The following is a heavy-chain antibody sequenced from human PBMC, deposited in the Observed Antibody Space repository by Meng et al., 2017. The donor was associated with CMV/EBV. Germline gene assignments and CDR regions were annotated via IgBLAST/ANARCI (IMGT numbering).Heavy chain of an antibody. J-gene: IGHJ6*02. CDR3: ARPYYDILTDYYYYYGMDV. V-gene: IGHV1-69*05. Sequence: SVKVSCKASGFTFTSYAISWVRQAPGQGLEWMGGIIPIFGTANYAQKFQGRVTITTDESTSTAYMELSSLRSEDTAVYYCARPYYDILTDYYYYYGMDVWGQGTTVTV. D-gene: IGHD3-9*01. CDR1: GFTFTSYA. CDR2: IIPIFGTA.